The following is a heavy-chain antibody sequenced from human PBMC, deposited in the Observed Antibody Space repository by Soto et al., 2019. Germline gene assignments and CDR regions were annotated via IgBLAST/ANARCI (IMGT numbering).Heavy chain of an antibody. J-gene: IGHJ4*02. CDR3: AREIPPLYDSSGYFDY. D-gene: IGHD3-22*01. CDR2: INHSGST. Sequence: SETLSLTCAVYGGSFSGYYWSWIRQPPGKGLEWIGEINHSGSTNYNPSLKSRVTISVDTSKNQFPLKLSSVTAADTAVYYCAREIPPLYDSSGYFDYWGQGTLVTVSS. CDR1: GGSFSGYY. V-gene: IGHV4-34*01.